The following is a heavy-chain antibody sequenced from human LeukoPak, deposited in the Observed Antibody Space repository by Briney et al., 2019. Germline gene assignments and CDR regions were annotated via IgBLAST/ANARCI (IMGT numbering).Heavy chain of an antibody. CDR2: IIPNLGIA. CDR1: GGTFSSYA. V-gene: IGHV1-69*04. Sequence: SVKVSCKASGGTFSSYAISWVRQAPGQGLEWMGRIIPNLGIANYAQKFQGRVTITADKSTSTAYMELSSLRSEDTAVYYCARGYCSGGSCYPADYWGQGTLVTVSS. CDR3: ARGYCSGGSCYPADY. J-gene: IGHJ4*02. D-gene: IGHD2-15*01.